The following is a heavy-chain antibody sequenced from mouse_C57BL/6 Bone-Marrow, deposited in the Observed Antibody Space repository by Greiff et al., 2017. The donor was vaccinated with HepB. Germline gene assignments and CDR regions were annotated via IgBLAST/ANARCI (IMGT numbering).Heavy chain of an antibody. V-gene: IGHV1-80*01. CDR3: ARWGQLRPLGAMDY. D-gene: IGHD3-2*02. CDR1: GYAFSSYW. CDR2: IYPGDGDT. Sequence: VKLMESGAELVKPGASVKISCKASGYAFSSYWMNWVKQRPGKGLEWIGQIYPGDGDTNYNGKFKGKATLTADKSSSTAYMQLSSLTSEDSAVYFCARWGQLRPLGAMDYWGQGTSVTVSS. J-gene: IGHJ4*01.